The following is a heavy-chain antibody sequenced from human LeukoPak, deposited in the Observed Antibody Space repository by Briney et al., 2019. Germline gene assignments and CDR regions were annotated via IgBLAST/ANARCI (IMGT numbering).Heavy chain of an antibody. J-gene: IGHJ4*02. Sequence: GESLKISCKVSGYSFTNYWIGWVRQMPGKGLEWMGIIYPDDSDTKYSPSFQGQVAISADKSISTAYLQWSSLKASDTAMYYCARSGRLGYCSGGSCFRWDYWGQGTLVTVSS. CDR3: ARSGRLGYCSGGSCFRWDY. CDR1: GYSFTNYW. D-gene: IGHD2-15*01. V-gene: IGHV5-51*01. CDR2: IYPDDSDT.